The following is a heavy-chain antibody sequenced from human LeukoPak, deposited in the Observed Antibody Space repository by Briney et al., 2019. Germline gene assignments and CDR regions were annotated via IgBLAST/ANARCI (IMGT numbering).Heavy chain of an antibody. Sequence: ASVKVSCKASGYTFTSYYMHWVRQAPGQGLEWMGIINPSGGSTSYAQKFQGRVTMTRDTSTSTVYMELSSLRSEDTAVYYCARDRDRGWPEYYYYYGMDVWGQGTTVTVSS. CDR3: ARDRDRGWPEYYYYYGMDV. CDR1: GYTFTSYY. CDR2: INPSGGST. J-gene: IGHJ6*02. V-gene: IGHV1-46*01. D-gene: IGHD6-19*01.